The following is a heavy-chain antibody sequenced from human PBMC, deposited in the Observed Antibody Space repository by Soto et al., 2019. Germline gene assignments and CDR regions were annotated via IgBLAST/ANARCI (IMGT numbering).Heavy chain of an antibody. CDR2: IIPIFGTA. V-gene: IGHV1-69*01. D-gene: IGHD3-16*01. CDR1: GGTFSSYA. Sequence: QVQLVQSGAEVKKPGSSVKVSCKASGGTFSSYAISWVRQAPGQGRECMGGIIPIFGTANYAQKFQGRGTITADESTSTAYMELSRLRSEDTAVYYCARGPGGVGANRGEDYCGQGTLVTVSS. J-gene: IGHJ4*02. CDR3: ARGPGGVGANRGEDY.